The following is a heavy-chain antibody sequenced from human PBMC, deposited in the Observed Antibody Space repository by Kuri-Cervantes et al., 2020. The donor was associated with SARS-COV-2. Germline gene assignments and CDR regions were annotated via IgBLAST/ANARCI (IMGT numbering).Heavy chain of an antibody. D-gene: IGHD2-21*02. Sequence: SVKVSCKASGCTFSSYAISWVRQAPGQGLEWMGGIIPIFGTANYAQKFQGRVTITADESTSTAYMELSSLRSEDTAVYYCARSCCGGDCYSPPYYYYYGMDVWGQGNTVTVSS. J-gene: IGHJ6*02. V-gene: IGHV1-69*13. CDR3: ARSCCGGDCYSPPYYYYYGMDV. CDR1: GCTFSSYA. CDR2: IIPIFGTA.